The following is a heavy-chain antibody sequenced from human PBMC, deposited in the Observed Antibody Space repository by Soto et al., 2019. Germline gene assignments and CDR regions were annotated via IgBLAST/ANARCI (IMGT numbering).Heavy chain of an antibody. J-gene: IGHJ6*02. CDR2: ISYDGSNK. Sequence: GGSLRLSCAASGFTFSSYAMHWVRQAPGKGLEWVAVISYDGSNKYYADSVKGRFTISRDNSKNTLYLQMNSLRAEDTAVYYCAREDSSYPESIYYYYGMDVWGQGTTVTVSS. CDR3: AREDSSYPESIYYYYGMDV. V-gene: IGHV3-30-3*01. CDR1: GFTFSSYA. D-gene: IGHD1-26*01.